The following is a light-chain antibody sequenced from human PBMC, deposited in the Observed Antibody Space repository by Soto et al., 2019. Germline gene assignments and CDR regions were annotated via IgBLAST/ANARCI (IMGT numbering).Light chain of an antibody. J-gene: IGKJ1*01. CDR1: QSVSSY. CDR3: VQRSTWPWT. Sequence: EIVLTQSPATLSLSPGERATLSCRASQSVSSYLAWYQQKPGQALRLLIYDAFNRATGIPARFSGSGSRTDFTLTISSLEPEDFAVYYCVQRSTWPWTIGQGSKVEIK. V-gene: IGKV3-11*01. CDR2: DAF.